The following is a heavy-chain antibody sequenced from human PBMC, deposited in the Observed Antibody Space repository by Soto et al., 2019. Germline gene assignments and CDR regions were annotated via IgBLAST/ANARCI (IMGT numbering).Heavy chain of an antibody. CDR3: ARSTRIPGSGPFDF. CDR2: IYYSGST. Sequence: PSGTLFVTCTASGGSISSRSYYWGWIRQPPGKGLEWIGSIYYSGSTYYNPSLKSRVTISVDTSKNQFSLKLSSVTAADTAVYYCARSTRIPGSGPFDFWGQGTLVTVSS. CDR1: GGSISSRSYY. J-gene: IGHJ4*02. V-gene: IGHV4-39*01. D-gene: IGHD3-10*01.